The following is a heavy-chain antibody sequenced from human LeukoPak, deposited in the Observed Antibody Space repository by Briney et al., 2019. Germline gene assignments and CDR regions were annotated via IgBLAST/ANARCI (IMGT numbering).Heavy chain of an antibody. CDR3: ARVGYYPDYYMDV. CDR2: IYHSGST. Sequence: SETLSLTCTVSGYSISSGYYWVWIRQPPGKGLELIGSIYHSGSTYYNPSLKSRVTISLDTSKNQFSLKLSSVTAADTAVYYCARVGYYPDYYMDVWGKGTTVNVFS. V-gene: IGHV4-38-2*02. J-gene: IGHJ6*03. CDR1: GYSISSGYY. D-gene: IGHD2-21*01.